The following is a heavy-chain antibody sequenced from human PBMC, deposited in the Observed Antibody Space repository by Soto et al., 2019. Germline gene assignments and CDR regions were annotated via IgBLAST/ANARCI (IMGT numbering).Heavy chain of an antibody. CDR2: ISYDGSNK. Sequence: QVQLVESGGGEAQPGRSLRLSCAVSGFTFRSFGMHWVRQAPGKGLEWVAAISYDGSNKFYVDSVKGRFTISRDNSKNTLFLQMNSLRVEDTAVYYCAKDQLTNNLWSLSGWGQGTTVTVSS. D-gene: IGHD3-3*01. V-gene: IGHV3-30*18. J-gene: IGHJ6*02. CDR3: AKDQLTNNLWSLSG. CDR1: GFTFRSFG.